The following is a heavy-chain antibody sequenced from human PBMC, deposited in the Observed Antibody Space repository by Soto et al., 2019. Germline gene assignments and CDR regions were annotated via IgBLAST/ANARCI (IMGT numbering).Heavy chain of an antibody. Sequence: SLRLSCAASGLIFSNYKMHWVRQAPGKGLVWVSRISTDGSVTDYADSVKGRFTVSRDNAKNTLYLQMNSLRAEDTAVYYCARDTDGLHDWGQGTLVTVSS. CDR2: ISTDGSVT. V-gene: IGHV3-74*01. CDR3: ARDTDGLHD. J-gene: IGHJ4*02. CDR1: GLIFSNYK. D-gene: IGHD3-3*01.